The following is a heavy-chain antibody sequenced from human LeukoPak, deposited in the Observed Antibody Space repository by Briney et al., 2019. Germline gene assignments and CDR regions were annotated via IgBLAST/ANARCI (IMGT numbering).Heavy chain of an antibody. V-gene: IGHV5-51*01. D-gene: IGHD2-2*01. CDR2: IYPGDSDT. Sequence: GESLKISCKGSGYSLTSYWIGWVRQMPGKGLEWMGIIYPGDSDTRYSPSFQGQVTISADKSISTAYLQWSSLKASDTAMYYCARRFYRPWRDCSSTSCYYGELVGGGDIWGQGTMVTVSS. CDR3: ARRFYRPWRDCSSTSCYYGELVGGGDI. J-gene: IGHJ3*02. CDR1: GYSLTSYW.